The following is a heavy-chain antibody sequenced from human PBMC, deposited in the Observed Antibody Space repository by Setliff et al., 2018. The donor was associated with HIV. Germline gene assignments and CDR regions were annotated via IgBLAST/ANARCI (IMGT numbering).Heavy chain of an antibody. CDR2: IYTRGST. CDR1: GGSIDSGNYD. CDR3: VRSGCNGNICYDSRGWLDS. V-gene: IGHV4-61*02. J-gene: IGHJ5*01. D-gene: IGHD5-12*01. Sequence: SETLSLTCTVSGGSIDSGNYDWNWVRQPGGKGLEWIGRIYTRGSTKYSPTFESPVTMSLDTSKNQFSLNLRSVTAADTALYYCVRSGCNGNICYDSRGWLDSWGQGTQVTVS.